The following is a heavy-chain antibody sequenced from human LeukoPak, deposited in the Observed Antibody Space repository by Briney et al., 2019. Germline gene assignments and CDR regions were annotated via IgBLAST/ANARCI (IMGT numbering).Heavy chain of an antibody. J-gene: IGHJ4*02. Sequence: ASVKVSCKASGYTFTSYAMNWVRQAPGQRLEWMGWINAGNGNTKYSQKFQGRVTITRDTSASTAYMELSSLRSEDTAVYYCAREGGPYLNRDYWGQGTLVTVSS. D-gene: IGHD2-15*01. V-gene: IGHV1-3*01. CDR3: AREGGPYLNRDY. CDR1: GYTFTSYA. CDR2: INAGNGNT.